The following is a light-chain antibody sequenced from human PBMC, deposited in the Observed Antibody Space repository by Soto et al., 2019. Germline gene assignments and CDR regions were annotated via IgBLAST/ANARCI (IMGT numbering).Light chain of an antibody. CDR1: SFNIGSNY. CDR3: SAWDDSLSGYV. V-gene: IGLV1-47*01. CDR2: RND. J-gene: IGLJ1*01. Sequence: QSVLSQAPSASGTPGQRVTIPCSGNSFNIGSNYVYWYQQLPGTAPKLVIFRNDQRPSGIPDRISGSKSGTSASLAISGLRSEDEADYYCSAWDDSLSGYVFGTGTKVTVL.